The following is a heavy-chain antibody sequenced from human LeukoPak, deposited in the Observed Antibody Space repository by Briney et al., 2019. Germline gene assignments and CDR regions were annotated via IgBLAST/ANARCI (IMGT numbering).Heavy chain of an antibody. CDR1: GYSLTGYH. CDR2: INPNSGDT. Sequence: ASLKVSCKASGYSLTGYHMHWVRQAPGQGLEWMGRINPNSGDTNYAQKFQGRVTMTRDTSISTAYMELSRLRSDDTAVYYCARDYCSSTSCLFDYWGQGTLATVSS. CDR3: ARDYCSSTSCLFDY. J-gene: IGHJ4*02. V-gene: IGHV1-2*06. D-gene: IGHD2-2*01.